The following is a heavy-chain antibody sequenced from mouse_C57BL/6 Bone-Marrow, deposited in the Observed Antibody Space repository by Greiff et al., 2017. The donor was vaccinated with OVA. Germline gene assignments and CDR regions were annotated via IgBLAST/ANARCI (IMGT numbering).Heavy chain of an antibody. CDR2: IRLKSDNYAT. CDR1: GFTFSNYW. J-gene: IGHJ2*01. V-gene: IGHV6-3*01. Sequence: EVKLQESGGGLVQPGGSMKLSCVASGFTFSNYWMNWVRQSPEKGLEWVAQIRLKSDNYATHYAESVKGRFTISRDDSKSSVYLQMNNLRAEDTGIYYCTGRGWLLPFDYWGQGTTLTVSS. CDR3: TGRGWLLPFDY. D-gene: IGHD2-3*01.